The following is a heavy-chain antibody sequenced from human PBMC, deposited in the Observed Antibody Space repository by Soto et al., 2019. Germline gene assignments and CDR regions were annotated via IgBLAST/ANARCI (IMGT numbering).Heavy chain of an antibody. J-gene: IGHJ4*01. D-gene: IGHD1-26*01. CDR3: TTDSYSSIIIVRFDY. Sequence: EVQLVESGGGLVKPGGSPRLSCAASGFTFSNAWINWVRQAPGKGLEWVGRIKSKTDGGTPDYAAPVKGRFAISRDDSKNMVYLQMNSLKTEDTGIYYCTTDSYSSIIIVRFDYWGHGTLVTVSS. CDR1: GFTFSNAW. CDR2: IKSKTDGGTP. V-gene: IGHV3-15*07.